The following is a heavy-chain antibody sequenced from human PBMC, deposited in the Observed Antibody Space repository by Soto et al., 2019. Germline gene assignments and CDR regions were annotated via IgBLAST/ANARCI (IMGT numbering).Heavy chain of an antibody. J-gene: IGHJ4*02. D-gene: IGHD6-19*01. Sequence: QVQLQESGPGLVKPSQTLSLTCTVSGGSMNNYYWSWIRQSPGTGLEWIGYTHYSGSTNYNPSLKSRVTISIDTSKNQFSLKLSSVTAADTAVYYCARLSGSGWYTLGYWGQGTLVTVSS. V-gene: IGHV4-59*08. CDR2: THYSGST. CDR1: GGSMNNYY. CDR3: ARLSGSGWYTLGY.